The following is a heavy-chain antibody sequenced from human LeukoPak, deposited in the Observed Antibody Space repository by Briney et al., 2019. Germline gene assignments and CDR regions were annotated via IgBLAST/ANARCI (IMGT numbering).Heavy chain of an antibody. V-gene: IGHV1-69*02. J-gene: IGHJ4*02. D-gene: IGHD5-12*01. CDR3: ARGTSVATPVDY. CDR1: GYTFTGYY. Sequence: SVKVSCKASGYTFTGYYMHWVRQAPGQGLEWMGRIIPILGIANYAQKFQGRVTITADKSTSTAYMELSSLRSEDTAVYYCARGTSVATPVDYWGQGTLVTVSS. CDR2: IIPILGIA.